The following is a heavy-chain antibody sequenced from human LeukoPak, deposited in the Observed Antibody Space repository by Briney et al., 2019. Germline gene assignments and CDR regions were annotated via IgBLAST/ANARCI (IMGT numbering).Heavy chain of an antibody. CDR1: GFTFSDYY. CDR3: AKDSWGGDYGDFIDY. D-gene: IGHD4-17*01. CDR2: IRSSGSTI. Sequence: PGGSLRLSCAASGFTFSDYYMSWIRQAPGKGLEWVSYIRSSGSTIYYADSVKGRFTISRDNAKNSLYLQMNSLRAEDTAVYYCAKDSWGGDYGDFIDYWGQGTLVTVSS. V-gene: IGHV3-11*04. J-gene: IGHJ4*02.